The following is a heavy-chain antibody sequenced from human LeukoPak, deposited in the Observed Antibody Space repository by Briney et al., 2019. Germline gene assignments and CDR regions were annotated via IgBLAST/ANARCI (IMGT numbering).Heavy chain of an antibody. Sequence: PGESRKISCKGSGYSITSYWIGWVRQMPGKGLEWMGIIYPGDSDTRYSPSFQGQVTISADKSISTAYLQWSSLKASDTAMYYCARRYCGGDCPYYFDYWGQGTLVTVSS. CDR1: GYSITSYW. CDR3: ARRYCGGDCPYYFDY. D-gene: IGHD2-21*02. CDR2: IYPGDSDT. J-gene: IGHJ4*02. V-gene: IGHV5-51*01.